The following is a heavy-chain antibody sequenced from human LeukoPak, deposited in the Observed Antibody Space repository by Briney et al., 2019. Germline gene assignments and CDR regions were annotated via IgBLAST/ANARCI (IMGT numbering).Heavy chain of an antibody. V-gene: IGHV4-38-2*02. CDR2: IYHSGST. D-gene: IGHD3-16*02. J-gene: IGHJ4*02. Sequence: PSQTLSLTCTVSGDSISSGYYWGWIRQPPGKGLEWIGSIYHSGSTYYNPSLKSRVTISVDTSKNQFSLKLSSVTAADTAVYYCARNIWESYRPYYVDYWGQGTLVTVSS. CDR1: GDSISSGYY. CDR3: ARNIWESYRPYYVDY.